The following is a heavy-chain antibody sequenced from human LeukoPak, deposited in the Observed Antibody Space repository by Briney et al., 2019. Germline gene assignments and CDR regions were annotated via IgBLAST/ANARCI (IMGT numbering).Heavy chain of an antibody. V-gene: IGHV4-59*01. CDR1: GGSISGYY. Sequence: SETQSLTCTVSGGSISGYYWSWIRQPPGKGLEWIAYIYYSGSTNYNPSLKSRVTISVDTSKNQFSLKLSSVTAADTAVYYCARRRFGGAFDPWGQGTLVTVSS. J-gene: IGHJ5*02. CDR3: ARRRFGGAFDP. D-gene: IGHD3-16*01. CDR2: IYYSGST.